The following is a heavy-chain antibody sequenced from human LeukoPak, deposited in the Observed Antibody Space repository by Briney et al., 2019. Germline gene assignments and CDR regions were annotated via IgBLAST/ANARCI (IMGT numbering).Heavy chain of an antibody. CDR3: AKRYGLGSSPFDY. CDR2: IYNGGST. Sequence: GGSLRLSCAASGFTVSSNYMSWVRQASGKGLEWVSTIYNGGSTRYADSVKGRFTISRDNSKNTLYLQMNSLRAEDTAVYSCAKRYGLGSSPFDYWGQGTLVNVSS. CDR1: GFTVSSNY. J-gene: IGHJ4*02. D-gene: IGHD3-10*01. V-gene: IGHV3-66*01.